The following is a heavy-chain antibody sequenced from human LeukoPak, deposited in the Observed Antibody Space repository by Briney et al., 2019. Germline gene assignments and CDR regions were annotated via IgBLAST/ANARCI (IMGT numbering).Heavy chain of an antibody. J-gene: IGHJ2*01. CDR1: GFTFSSYA. CDR2: ISGSGGST. V-gene: IGHV3-23*01. CDR3: AKVTGYWYFDL. D-gene: IGHD3-9*01. Sequence: GGSLRLSCAASGFTFSSYAMSWSGQAPGKGLEWSSAISGSGGSTYYADSVKGRFTISRDNSKNTLYLQMNSLRAEDMALYYCAKVTGYWYFDLWGRGTLVTVSS.